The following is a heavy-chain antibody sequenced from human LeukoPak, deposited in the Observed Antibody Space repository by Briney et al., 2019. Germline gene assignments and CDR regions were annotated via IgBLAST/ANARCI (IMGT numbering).Heavy chain of an antibody. Sequence: GESLKISCKGSGYTFTNYWIGWVRQMPGKGLEWMGIIWPSDSDTRYSPSFQGQVTISADKSISTAYLQWSSLKASDTAIYFWARRISGYYIDYWGQGTLASVSS. D-gene: IGHD1-26*01. CDR2: IWPSDSDT. CDR1: GYTFTNYW. J-gene: IGHJ4*02. CDR3: ARRISGYYIDY. V-gene: IGHV5-51*01.